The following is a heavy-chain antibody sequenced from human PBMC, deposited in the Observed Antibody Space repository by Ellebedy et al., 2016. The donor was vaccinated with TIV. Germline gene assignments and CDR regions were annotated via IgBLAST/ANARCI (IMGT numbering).Heavy chain of an antibody. CDR3: AKWGLGTTIYYHFYD. CDR2: YDGTFK. CDR1: GFTFSNFG. Sequence: GESLKLSCAASGFTFSNFGMHWVRQAPGQRLEWVAYDGTFKSYADSVKGRFTISRDNSKNTLYLQLNNLRPEDTAVYYCAKWGLGTTIYYHFYDWGQGTLVTASS. D-gene: IGHD1-26*01. V-gene: IGHV3-30*02. J-gene: IGHJ4*02.